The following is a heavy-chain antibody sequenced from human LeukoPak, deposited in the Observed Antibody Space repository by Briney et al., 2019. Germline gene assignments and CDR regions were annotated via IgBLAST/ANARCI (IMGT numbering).Heavy chain of an antibody. CDR3: ARSDSGYDYNWFDP. CDR2: IIPIFSTA. CDR1: GGTFSSYA. J-gene: IGHJ5*02. Sequence: ASVKVSCKASGGTFSSYAISWVRQAPGQGLEWMGGIIPIFSTANYAQKFQGRVTITADESTSTAYMELSSLRSEDTAVYYCARSDSGYDYNWFDPWGQGTLVTVSS. V-gene: IGHV1-69*13. D-gene: IGHD5-12*01.